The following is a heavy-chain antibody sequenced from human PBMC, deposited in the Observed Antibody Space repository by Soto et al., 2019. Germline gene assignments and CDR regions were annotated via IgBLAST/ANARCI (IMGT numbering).Heavy chain of an antibody. CDR1: GDTFSFYS. CDR2: INPILGMS. J-gene: IGHJ4*02. Sequence: QVQLVQSGAEVRKPGSSVKVSCKASGDTFSFYSINWVRQAPGLGLEWMGRINPILGMSNYAQMFQGRVSMTADKSTSKAYMELSGLRSEDTAIYYCASSYGSGSRAFDYWGQGALVTVAS. CDR3: ASSYGSGSRAFDY. D-gene: IGHD3-10*01. V-gene: IGHV1-69*02.